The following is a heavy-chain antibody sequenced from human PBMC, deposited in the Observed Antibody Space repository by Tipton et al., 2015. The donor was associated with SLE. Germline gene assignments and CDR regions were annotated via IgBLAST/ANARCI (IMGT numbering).Heavy chain of an antibody. CDR2: INHSGST. CDR1: GGSFSGYY. D-gene: IGHD2-15*01. Sequence: TLSLTCAVYGGSFSGYYWSWIRQPPGKVREWIGEINHSGSTNYNPSLKSRVTISVDTSKNQFSLKLSSVTAADTAVYYCARGGDCSGGSCPYWFDPWGQGTLVTVSS. V-gene: IGHV4-34*01. CDR3: ARGGDCSGGSCPYWFDP. J-gene: IGHJ5*02.